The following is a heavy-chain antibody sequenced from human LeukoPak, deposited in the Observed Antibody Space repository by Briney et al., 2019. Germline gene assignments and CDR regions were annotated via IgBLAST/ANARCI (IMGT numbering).Heavy chain of an antibody. J-gene: IGHJ3*02. CDR2: ISYDGSNK. CDR1: GFTFSSYA. CDR3: AREGAVAGTGGRAFDI. D-gene: IGHD6-19*01. V-gene: IGHV3-30-3*01. Sequence: GRSLRLSCAASGFTFSSYAMHWVRQAPGKGLEWVAVISYDGSNKYYADSVKGRFTISRDNSKNTLYLQMNSLRAEDTAVYYCAREGAVAGTGGRAFDIWGQGTMVTVSS.